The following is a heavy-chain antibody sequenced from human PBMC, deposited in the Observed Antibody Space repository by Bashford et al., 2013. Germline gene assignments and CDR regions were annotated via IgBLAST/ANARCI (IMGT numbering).Heavy chain of an antibody. J-gene: IGHJ3*02. CDR2: ISGRGDST. CDR1: GFTFRSYA. CDR3: ARLHDYGDYFHEAFDI. V-gene: IGHV3-23*01. D-gene: IGHD4-17*01. Sequence: GSLRLSCAASGFTFRSYAMKWVRQAPGMGLEWVSTISGRGDSTYYADSVKGRFSVSRDNSKNTLFLQMNSLRADDTAVYYCARLHDYGDYFHEAFDIWGQGTMVTVSS.